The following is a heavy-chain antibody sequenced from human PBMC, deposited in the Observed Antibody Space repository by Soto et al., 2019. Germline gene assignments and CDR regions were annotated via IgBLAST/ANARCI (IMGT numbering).Heavy chain of an antibody. V-gene: IGHV3-64D*06. J-gene: IGHJ4*02. D-gene: IGHD6-13*01. CDR3: VKDYSSSWYAYFDY. Sequence: PGGSLRLSCSASGFTFSSYAMHWVRQAPGKGLEYVSASSSNGGSTYYADSVKGRFTISRDNSKNTLYLQMSSLRAEDTAVYYCVKDYSSSWYAYFDYWGQGTLVTVSS. CDR2: SSSNGGST. CDR1: GFTFSSYA.